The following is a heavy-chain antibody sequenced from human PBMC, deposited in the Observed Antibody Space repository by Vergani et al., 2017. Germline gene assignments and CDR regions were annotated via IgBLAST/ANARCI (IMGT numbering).Heavy chain of an antibody. V-gene: IGHV4-4*07. D-gene: IGHD3-3*01. CDR2: IYTSGST. J-gene: IGHJ3*02. Sequence: QVQLQESGPGLVKPSETLSLTCTVSGGSISSYYWSWIRQPAGKGLEWIGRIYTSGSTNYNPSLKSRVTMSVDTSKNQFSLKLSSVTAADTAVYYCARDSVDYDFWSGPNDAFDIWGQGTMVTVSS. CDR3: ARDSVDYDFWSGPNDAFDI. CDR1: GGSISSYY.